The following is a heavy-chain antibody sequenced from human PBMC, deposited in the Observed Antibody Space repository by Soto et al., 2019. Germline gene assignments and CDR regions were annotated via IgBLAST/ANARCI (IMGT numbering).Heavy chain of an antibody. Sequence: SETLSLTCAVYGGSFSGYYWSWIRQPPGKGLEWIGEINHSGSTNYNPSLKSRVTISVDTSKNQFSLKLSSVTAADTAVYYCARAQRPISTRFDYWGQGTLVTVSS. CDR3: ARAQRPISTRFDY. D-gene: IGHD1-1*01. J-gene: IGHJ4*02. CDR2: INHSGST. CDR1: GGSFSGYY. V-gene: IGHV4-34*01.